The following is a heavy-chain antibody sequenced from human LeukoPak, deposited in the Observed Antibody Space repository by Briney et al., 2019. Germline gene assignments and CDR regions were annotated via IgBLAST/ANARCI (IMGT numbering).Heavy chain of an antibody. D-gene: IGHD6-13*01. J-gene: IGHJ1*01. Sequence: SETLSLTCAVYGGSFSGYYWSWIRQPPGKGLEWIGEINHSGSTNYNPSLKSRVTISVDTSKNQFSLMLSSVTAADTAVYYCASLAAAGRLGFQHWGQGTLVTVSS. V-gene: IGHV4-34*01. CDR3: ASLAAAGRLGFQH. CDR2: INHSGST. CDR1: GGSFSGYY.